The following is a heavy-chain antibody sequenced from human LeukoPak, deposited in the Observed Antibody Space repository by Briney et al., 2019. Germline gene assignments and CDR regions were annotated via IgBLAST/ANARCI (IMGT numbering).Heavy chain of an antibody. J-gene: IGHJ4*02. CDR2: VFYSGRT. V-gene: IGHV4-61*01. CDR3: ARTRGVPYGDYLNDY. Sequence: PSETLSLTCTVSGGSISSGSYYWSWIRQPPGKGLEWIGYVFYSGRTDHNPSLKSRLTISVDTSKNQFSLKLSSVTAADTAVYYCARTRGVPYGDYLNDYWGQGTLVTVSS. D-gene: IGHD4-17*01. CDR1: GGSISSGSYY.